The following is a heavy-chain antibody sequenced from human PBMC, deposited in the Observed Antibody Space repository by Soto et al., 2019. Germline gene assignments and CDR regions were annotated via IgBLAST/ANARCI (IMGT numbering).Heavy chain of an antibody. CDR1: GGSISSYY. CDR3: ARDSLEYYDFWSGWDYYYYGMGV. D-gene: IGHD3-3*01. CDR2: IYYSGST. V-gene: IGHV4-59*01. Sequence: SETLSLTCTVSGGSISSYYWSWIRQPPGKGLEWIGYIYYSGSTNYNPSLKSRVTISVDTSKNQFSLKLSSVTAADTAVYYCARDSLEYYDFWSGWDYYYYGMGVWGQVTTVTVSS. J-gene: IGHJ6*02.